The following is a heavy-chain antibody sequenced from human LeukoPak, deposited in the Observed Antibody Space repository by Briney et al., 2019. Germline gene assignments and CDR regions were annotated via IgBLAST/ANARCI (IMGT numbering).Heavy chain of an antibody. V-gene: IGHV3-21*01. Sequence: GGSLRLSCAASGSTFSTCSMKWVRQAPGKALEWVSSISGSSYHIYYADSVKGRFTISRDNANNLLYLQMNSLRAEDTAVYYCASGTIVGARGADNWGQGTLVTVSS. D-gene: IGHD1-26*01. CDR3: ASGTIVGARGADN. J-gene: IGHJ4*02. CDR1: GSTFSTCS. CDR2: ISGSSYHI.